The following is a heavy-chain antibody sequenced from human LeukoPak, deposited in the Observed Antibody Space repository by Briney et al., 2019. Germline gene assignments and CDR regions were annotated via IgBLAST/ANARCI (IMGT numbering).Heavy chain of an antibody. V-gene: IGHV3-23*01. CDR3: AKVGERQVVWDSFDY. CDR2: ISGSGGST. J-gene: IGHJ4*02. D-gene: IGHD2-8*02. CDR1: GFTFSDYA. Sequence: GRSLRLSCAASGFTFSDYAMSWVRQAPGKGLEWVSVISGSGGSTYYVDSVKGRFTISRDNSKNTVYLQVNSLRAEDTAVFYCAKVGERQVVWDSFDYWGQGTLVTVSS.